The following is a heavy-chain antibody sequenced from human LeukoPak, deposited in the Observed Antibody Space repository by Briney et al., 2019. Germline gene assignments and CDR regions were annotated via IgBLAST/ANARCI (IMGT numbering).Heavy chain of an antibody. D-gene: IGHD6-6*01. Sequence: PGGSLRLSCAASGFTFSGSAMHWVRQASGKGLEWVGRIRSKANSYATAYAASVKGRFTISRDNSKNTLYLQMNSLRAEDTAVYYCANPSPRRDDDYWGQGTLVTVSS. CDR2: IRSKANSYAT. CDR3: ANPSPRRDDDY. V-gene: IGHV3-73*01. CDR1: GFTFSGSA. J-gene: IGHJ4*02.